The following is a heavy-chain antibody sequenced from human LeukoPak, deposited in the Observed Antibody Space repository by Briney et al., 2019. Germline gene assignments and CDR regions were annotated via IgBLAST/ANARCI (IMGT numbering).Heavy chain of an antibody. CDR2: IVVGSGNT. D-gene: IGHD2-2*01. CDR1: GYTFTGYY. CDR3: AASYCRSTSCYPIQADY. Sequence: ASVKVSCKASGYTFTGYYMHWVRQAPGQGLEWMGWIVVGSGNTNYAQKFQERVTITRDMSTSTAYMELSSLRSEDTAVYYCAASYCRSTSCYPIQADYWGQGTLVTVSS. J-gene: IGHJ4*02. V-gene: IGHV1-58*02.